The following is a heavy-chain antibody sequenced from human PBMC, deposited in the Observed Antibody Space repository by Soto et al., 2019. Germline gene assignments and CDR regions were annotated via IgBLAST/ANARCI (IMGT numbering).Heavy chain of an antibody. CDR2: IYYIGST. J-gene: IGHJ5*02. Sequence: QVQLQESGPGLVKPSKNLSLTCTVSGGSISSVGYYWSWIRQHPGKGLEWIGYIYYIGSTYYNPSLKRRVTISVDTSKNQGSLKLSSVTAGDTAVYDCARDNWLTPQGEFDPWGQGTLVTVSS. V-gene: IGHV4-31*03. D-gene: IGHD1-20*01. CDR3: ARDNWLTPQGEFDP. CDR1: GGSISSVGYY.